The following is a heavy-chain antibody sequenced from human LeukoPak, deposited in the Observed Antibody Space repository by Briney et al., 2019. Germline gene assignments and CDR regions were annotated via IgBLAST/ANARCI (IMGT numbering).Heavy chain of an antibody. CDR3: ARQYCSSTSCLGWFDP. V-gene: IGHV4-39*01. CDR2: IYYSGST. CDR1: GGSISSSSYY. D-gene: IGHD2-2*01. Sequence: SETLSLTCTVSGGSISSSSYYWGWIRQPPGKGLEWIGSIYYSGSTYYNPSLKSRVTISVDTSKSQFSLKLSSVTAADTAVYYCARQYCSSTSCLGWFDPWGQGTLVTVSS. J-gene: IGHJ5*02.